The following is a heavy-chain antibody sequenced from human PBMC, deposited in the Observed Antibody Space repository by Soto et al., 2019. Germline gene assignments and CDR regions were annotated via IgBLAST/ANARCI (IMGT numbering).Heavy chain of an antibody. CDR1: GYTFTTYG. D-gene: IGHD1-26*01. J-gene: IGHJ3*02. V-gene: IGHV1-18*04. CDR3: ARYSGSSLYGFDI. CDR2: INTYIGNT. Sequence: ASVKVSCKASGYTFTTYGISWVRQAPGQGLEWMGWINTYIGNTNYAQRLQGRVTVTADTSTSTAYMELRSLRSDDTAVHYCARYSGSSLYGFDIWGQGTTVTVSS.